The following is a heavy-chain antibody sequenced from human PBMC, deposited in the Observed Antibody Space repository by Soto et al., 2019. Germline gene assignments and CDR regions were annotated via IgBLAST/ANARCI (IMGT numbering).Heavy chain of an antibody. CDR2: IYDSGST. J-gene: IGHJ4*02. D-gene: IGHD2-2*01. CDR1: VGSISSGGYY. CDR3: ATPRGATSSYYDS. V-gene: IGHV4-31*03. Sequence: PSETLSLTCTVAVGSISSGGYYWSWIRQHPGKGLEWIGYIYDSGSTNYNPSLKSRVAMSVDTSKNQFSLNLSSVTAADTAVYYCATPRGATSSYYDSCGQGNXLPVSS.